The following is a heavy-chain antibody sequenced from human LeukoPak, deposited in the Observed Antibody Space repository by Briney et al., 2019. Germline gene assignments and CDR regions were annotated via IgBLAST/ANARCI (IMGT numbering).Heavy chain of an antibody. Sequence: PGGSLRLSCAASGVTFSDYYMTWIRQAPGQGLEWISYVSGSDENKYYAGSVRGRFAISRDNAEKSLFLQMSNVRAEDTAVYYCARAGLGGHYIDYWGQGTLVTVSS. CDR2: VSGSDENK. J-gene: IGHJ4*02. D-gene: IGHD2-15*01. V-gene: IGHV3-11*01. CDR3: ARAGLGGHYIDY. CDR1: GVTFSDYY.